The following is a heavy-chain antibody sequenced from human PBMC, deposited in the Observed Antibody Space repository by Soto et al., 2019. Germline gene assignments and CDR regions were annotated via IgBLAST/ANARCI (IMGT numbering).Heavy chain of an antibody. CDR3: ARKRDCTNGVCYTDYYYRMDV. V-gene: IGHV1-69*13. CDR1: GGTFSSYA. Sequence: GASVKVSCKASGGTFSSYAISWVRQAPGQGLEWMGGIIPIFGTANYAQKFQGRVTITADESTSTAYMELSSLRSEDTAVYYCARKRDCTNGVCYTDYYYRMDVWGQGTTVTVSS. CDR2: IIPIFGTA. D-gene: IGHD2-8*01. J-gene: IGHJ6*02.